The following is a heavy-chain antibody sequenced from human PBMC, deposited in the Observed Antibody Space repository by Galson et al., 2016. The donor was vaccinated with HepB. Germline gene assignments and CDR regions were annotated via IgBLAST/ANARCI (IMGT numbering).Heavy chain of an antibody. CDR1: GGSFSGYY. V-gene: IGHV4-34*01. CDR2: INHSGSI. CDR3: AFTTGIYYLDY. Sequence: ETLSLTCAVYGGSFSGYYWSWIRQPPGKGLEWIGEINHSGSINYNPSLKSRVTVSADASKNQFSLKMSSVTAADTALYYCAFTTGIYYLDYWGQGTLVTVSS. J-gene: IGHJ4*02. D-gene: IGHD7-27*01.